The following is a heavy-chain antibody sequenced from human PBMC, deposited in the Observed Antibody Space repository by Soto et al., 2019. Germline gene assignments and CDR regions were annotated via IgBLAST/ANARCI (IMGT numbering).Heavy chain of an antibody. D-gene: IGHD4-17*01. CDR1: GASISSSNYY. V-gene: IGHV4-39*01. CDR2: MYYSGRT. CDR3: ARHGNTVTTGYYYGIGV. Sequence: SETLSLTCTVSGASISSSNYYLGWIRQPPGRGLEWIGTMYYSGRTYYNPSLKSRVTTSLDTSKNQFSLKLSAVTATDSAVYYCARHGNTVTTGYYYGIGVWGQGTTVTVSS. J-gene: IGHJ6*02.